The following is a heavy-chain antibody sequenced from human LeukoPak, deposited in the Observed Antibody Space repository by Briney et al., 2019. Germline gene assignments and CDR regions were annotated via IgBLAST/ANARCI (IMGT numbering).Heavy chain of an antibody. Sequence: GASVKVSCKASGYTFTSYDINWVRQAPGQGLEWMGWINPNSGGTNYAQKFQGRVTMTRDTSISTAYMELSRLRSDDTAVYYCARGSEVRGYSYGSHYWGQGTLVTVSS. J-gene: IGHJ4*02. CDR3: ARGSEVRGYSYGSHY. V-gene: IGHV1-2*02. CDR2: INPNSGGT. D-gene: IGHD5-18*01. CDR1: GYTFTSYD.